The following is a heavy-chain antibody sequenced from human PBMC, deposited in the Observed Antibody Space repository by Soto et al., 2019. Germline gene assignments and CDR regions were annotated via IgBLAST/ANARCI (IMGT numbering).Heavy chain of an antibody. CDR1: GFTFANAW. D-gene: IGHD1-7*01. Sequence: XGSLRLSCSASGFTFANAWMSWVRQAPGKGLEWVGRVRSKADGGTTDYAAPVKGRFTISRDDSGNTLYLQMNSLKIDDTAVYYCRRDWDYPVLWGQGTLVTVSS. J-gene: IGHJ4*02. CDR2: VRSKADGGTT. CDR3: RRDWDYPVL. V-gene: IGHV3-15*01.